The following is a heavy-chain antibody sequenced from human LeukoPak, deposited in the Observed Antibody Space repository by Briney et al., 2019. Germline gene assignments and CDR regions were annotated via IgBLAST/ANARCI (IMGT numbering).Heavy chain of an antibody. D-gene: IGHD3-10*01. V-gene: IGHV3-23*01. Sequence: GGSLRLSCAASGLTFGNYAMTWVRQAPGKGLEWVSTVSGKGDETYYPDSVKGRFTLSRDNSKNTLYLQMNSLRAEDTAVYYCAKGGHYSFFDSWGQGTLVTVSS. J-gene: IGHJ5*01. CDR1: GLTFGNYA. CDR3: AKGGHYSFFDS. CDR2: VSGKGDET.